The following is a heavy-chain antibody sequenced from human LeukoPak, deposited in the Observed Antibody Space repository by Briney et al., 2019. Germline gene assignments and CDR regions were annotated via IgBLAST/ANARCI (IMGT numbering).Heavy chain of an antibody. CDR3: ARGVAGDILTGYYISPHMDV. D-gene: IGHD3-9*01. CDR1: GFTFSSYG. V-gene: IGHV3-30*03. J-gene: IGHJ6*02. Sequence: GRSLRLSCAASGFTFSSYGMHWVRQAPGKGLEWVAVISYDGSNKYYADSVKGRFTISRDNSKNTLYLQMNSLRAEDTAVYYCARGVAGDILTGYYISPHMDVWGQGTTVTVSS. CDR2: ISYDGSNK.